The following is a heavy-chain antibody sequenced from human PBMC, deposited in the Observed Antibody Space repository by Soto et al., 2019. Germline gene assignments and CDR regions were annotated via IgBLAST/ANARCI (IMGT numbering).Heavy chain of an antibody. CDR1: GFTFSSYS. J-gene: IGHJ4*02. V-gene: IGHV3-48*04. CDR3: AKGGRQWLVTSDFNY. CDR2: INIDRNTK. D-gene: IGHD6-19*01. Sequence: GSLRLSCAASGFTFSSYSMNWVRQAPGKGLEWVSYINIDRNTKYYADTVKGRFTVSRDNAKKSLYLEMNSLRVEDTAVYYCAKGGRQWLVTSDFNYWGQGALVTVSS.